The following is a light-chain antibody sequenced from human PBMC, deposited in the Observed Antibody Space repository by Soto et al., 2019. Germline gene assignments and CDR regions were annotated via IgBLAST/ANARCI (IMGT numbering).Light chain of an antibody. J-gene: IGLJ7*01. CDR1: SSNIGTNV. Sequence: QSVLTQPPSASGAPGQRVIISCSGSSSNIGTNVVNWYQQVPGTAPKLLIYSNNHRPSGVPDRFSGSKSVTSASLAISGLQSDDEAEYFCATWDDSLNGAVFGGGTKLTVL. V-gene: IGLV1-44*01. CDR3: ATWDDSLNGAV. CDR2: SNN.